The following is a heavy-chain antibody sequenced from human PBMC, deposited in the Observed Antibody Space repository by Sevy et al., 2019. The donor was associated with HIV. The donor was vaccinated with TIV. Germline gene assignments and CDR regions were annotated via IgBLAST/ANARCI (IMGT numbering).Heavy chain of an antibody. V-gene: IGHV3-20*04. CDR1: GFVFEDYG. CDR3: ARERYCGGACYYFDT. CDR2: INWNGGST. D-gene: IGHD2-21*02. J-gene: IGHJ4*02. Sequence: GGCLRLSCAASGFVFEDYGMNWVRQAPGKGLECVSGINWNGGSTGYADSVKGRFTISRDNAKNSLYLQMNSLRAEDTAIYYCARERYCGGACYYFDTWGQGALVTVSS.